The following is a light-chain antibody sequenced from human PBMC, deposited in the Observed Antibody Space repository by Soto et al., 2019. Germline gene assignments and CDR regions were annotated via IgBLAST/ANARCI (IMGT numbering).Light chain of an antibody. CDR1: SSNIVANYD. J-gene: IGLJ1*01. V-gene: IGLV1-40*01. Sequence: QSVLTQPPSVSGAPGQRVTISCTGSSSNIVANYDVHWYQQRPGTAPKLLIFGNSNRPSGVPDRFSGSKSGTSASLAITGLQAEDEGDYYCQSYDSTLSARYVFGTGTKLTVL. CDR2: GNS. CDR3: QSYDSTLSARYV.